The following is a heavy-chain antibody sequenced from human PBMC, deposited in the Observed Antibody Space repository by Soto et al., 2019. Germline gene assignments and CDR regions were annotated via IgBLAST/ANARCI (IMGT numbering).Heavy chain of an antibody. CDR2: FDPEDGET. CDR3: ATPIYDILTGPRRDDAFDI. V-gene: IGHV1-24*01. CDR1: GYTLTELS. D-gene: IGHD3-9*01. Sequence: GASVKVSCKVSGYTLTELSMHWVRQAPGKGLEWMGGFDPEDGETIYAQKFQGRVIMTEDTSTDTAYMELSSLRSEDTAVYYCATPIYDILTGPRRDDAFDIWGQRTMVTVSS. J-gene: IGHJ3*02.